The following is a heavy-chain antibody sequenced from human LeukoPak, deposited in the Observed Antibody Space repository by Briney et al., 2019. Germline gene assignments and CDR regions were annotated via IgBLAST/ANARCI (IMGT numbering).Heavy chain of an antibody. CDR3: ARARYSSTIDY. CDR2: ISYDGSNK. CDR1: GFTFSSYA. D-gene: IGHD6-19*01. V-gene: IGHV3-30*14. J-gene: IGHJ4*02. Sequence: PGGSLRLSCAASGFTFSSYAMHWVRQAPGKGLEWVAVISYDGSNKYYADSVKGRFTISRDNSKNTLYLQMNSLRAEDTAVYYCARARYSSTIDYWGQGTLVTVSS.